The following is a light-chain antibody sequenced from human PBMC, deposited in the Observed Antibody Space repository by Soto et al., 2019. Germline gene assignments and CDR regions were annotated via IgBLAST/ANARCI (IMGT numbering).Light chain of an antibody. V-gene: IGKV3-20*01. Sequence: EIVLTQSPGTLSLSPGERATLSCRASQSVDSHYLAWYHQRPGQAPRLLISAASRRASGIPDRCSGSGSGTELTLSISRLEPEAFGMYYCQQHVKSPRTFGQGTKLEIK. CDR1: QSVDSHY. J-gene: IGKJ2*01. CDR3: QQHVKSPRT. CDR2: AAS.